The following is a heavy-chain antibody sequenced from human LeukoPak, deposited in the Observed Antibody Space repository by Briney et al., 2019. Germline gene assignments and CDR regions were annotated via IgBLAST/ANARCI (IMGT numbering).Heavy chain of an antibody. CDR2: IYYSGST. Sequence: SETLSLTCTVSGGSISSSSYYWGWIRQPPGKGPEWIGRIYYSGSTNYNPSLKSRVTISVDTSKNQFTLKLSSVTAADTAVYYCAESDSSGYFDYWGQGTLVTVSS. J-gene: IGHJ4*02. D-gene: IGHD3-22*01. V-gene: IGHV4-39*06. CDR1: GGSISSSSYY. CDR3: AESDSSGYFDY.